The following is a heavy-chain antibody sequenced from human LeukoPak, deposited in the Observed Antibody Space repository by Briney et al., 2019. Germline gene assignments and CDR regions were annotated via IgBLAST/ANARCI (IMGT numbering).Heavy chain of an antibody. D-gene: IGHD2-2*01. Sequence: SETLSLTCAVYGGSFSGYYWSWIRQPPGKGLEWIGEINHGGSTNYNPSLKSRVTISVDTSKNQFSLKLSSVTAADTAVYYCARGYCSSTSCATKPPQPNRFDPWGQGTLVTGSS. J-gene: IGHJ5*02. V-gene: IGHV4-34*01. CDR2: INHGGST. CDR1: GGSFSGYY. CDR3: ARGYCSSTSCATKPPQPNRFDP.